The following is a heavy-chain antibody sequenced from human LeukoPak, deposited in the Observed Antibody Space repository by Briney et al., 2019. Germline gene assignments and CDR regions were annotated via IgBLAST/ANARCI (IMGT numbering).Heavy chain of an antibody. D-gene: IGHD2-2*01. CDR3: ASDCSSTSCWIIDY. CDR2: IKQDGSEK. J-gene: IGHJ4*02. CDR1: GFTFSSYW. V-gene: IGHV3-7*01. Sequence: GGSLRLSCAASGFTFSSYWMGWVRQAPGKGLEWVANIKQDGSEKYYVDSVKGRFTISRDNAKNSLYLQMNSLRAEDTAVYYCASDCSSTSCWIIDYWGQGTLVTVSS.